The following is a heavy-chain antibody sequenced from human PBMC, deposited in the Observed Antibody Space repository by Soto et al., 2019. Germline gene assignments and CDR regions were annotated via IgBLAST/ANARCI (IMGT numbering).Heavy chain of an antibody. J-gene: IGHJ4*02. CDR3: ARVSSGDTSPNYFDY. V-gene: IGHV3-33*01. Sequence: QVQLVESGGGVVQPGRSLRLSCAASGFTFSSYGMHWVRQAPGKGLEWVAIIWYGGSNEYYADSVKGRFTISRDNSKNTLYLQMNSLRAEDTALYYCARVSSGDTSPNYFDYWGQGTLVTVSS. CDR2: IWYGGSNE. CDR1: GFTFSSYG. D-gene: IGHD2-21*02.